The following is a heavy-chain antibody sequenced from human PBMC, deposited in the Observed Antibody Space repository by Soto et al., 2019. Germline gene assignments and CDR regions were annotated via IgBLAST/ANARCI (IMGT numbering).Heavy chain of an antibody. J-gene: IGHJ4*02. CDR3: ERRAVSTSSDRFFDY. Sequence: GESLKISCKGSGYRFTSYWIGWVRQVPGKGLEWMAIIYPGDSDTKYSPSFQGQVTISADKSITTAYLQWSSLKASDTAMYYCERRAVSTSSDRFFDYWGQGTLVNVYS. CDR2: IYPGDSDT. D-gene: IGHD1-1*01. V-gene: IGHV5-51*01. CDR1: GYRFTSYW.